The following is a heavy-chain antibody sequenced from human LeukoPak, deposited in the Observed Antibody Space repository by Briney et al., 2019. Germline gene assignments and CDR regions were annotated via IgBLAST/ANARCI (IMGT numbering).Heavy chain of an antibody. J-gene: IGHJ6*02. Sequence: GGSLRLSCAASGFTFSDYYMNWVRQAPGKGLEWVSSISSSSSYIYYADSVKGRFTISRDNAKNSLYLQMNSLRAEDTAVYYCARDLSSGYYYYYYGMDVWGQGTTVTVSS. CDR1: GFTFSDYY. CDR2: ISSSSSYI. V-gene: IGHV3-21*01. D-gene: IGHD3-22*01. CDR3: ARDLSSGYYYYYYGMDV.